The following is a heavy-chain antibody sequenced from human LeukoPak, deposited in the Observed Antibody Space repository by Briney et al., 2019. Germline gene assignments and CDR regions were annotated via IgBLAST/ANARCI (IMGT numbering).Heavy chain of an antibody. CDR1: GGTFSSYA. Sequence: ASVNVSCKASGGTFSSYAITWVRQAPGQGLEWIGGINVIIGTGNYAQKFQGRVTITADNATSTVYMDLSRLRSEDTAVYYCARLYYYDNSGFYVRDGEDHWGQGTLVTVSS. V-gene: IGHV1-69*06. J-gene: IGHJ4*02. CDR2: INVIIGTG. D-gene: IGHD3-22*01. CDR3: ARLYYYDNSGFYVRDGEDH.